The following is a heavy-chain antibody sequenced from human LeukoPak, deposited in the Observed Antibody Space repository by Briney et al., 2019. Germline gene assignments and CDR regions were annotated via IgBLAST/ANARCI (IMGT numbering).Heavy chain of an antibody. CDR1: GFTFSDYW. J-gene: IGHJ4*02. D-gene: IGHD3-10*01. V-gene: IGHV3-7*01. Sequence: PGGSLRLSCAAPGFTFSDYWMTWVRQAPGKGLEWVANIKQDGSEKYCLDSVKGRFTISRDNAKNSVYLQMNSLRAEDTAVFYCARDYGPTRESDCWGQGTLVTVSS. CDR2: IKQDGSEK. CDR3: ARDYGPTRESDC.